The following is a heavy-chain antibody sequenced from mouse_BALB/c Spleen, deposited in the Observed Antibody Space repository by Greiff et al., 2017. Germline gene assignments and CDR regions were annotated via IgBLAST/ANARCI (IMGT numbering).Heavy chain of an antibody. CDR3: ARGYYGSSYDY. CDR1: GFTFSSFG. Sequence: EVQLVESGGGLVQPGGSRKLSCAASGFTFSSFGMHWVRQAPEKGLEWVAYISSGSSTIYYADTVKGRFTISRDNPKNTLFLQMTSLRSEDTAMYYCARGYYGSSYDYWGQGTTLTVSS. CDR2: ISSGSSTI. J-gene: IGHJ2*01. V-gene: IGHV5-17*02. D-gene: IGHD1-1*01.